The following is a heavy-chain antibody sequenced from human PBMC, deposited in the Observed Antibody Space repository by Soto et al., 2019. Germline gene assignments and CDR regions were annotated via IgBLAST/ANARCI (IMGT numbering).Heavy chain of an antibody. Sequence: EEELVESGGGLVQPGRSLRLSCATSGFTLRDSAMHWVRQVPGGGLEWVSGILASGDVGYVDSVRGRFTMSRDVAKSSRHLQMNSLNSGVTALFYCVRDTSSGGADVGGGGTTVTVSS. V-gene: IGHV3-9*01. D-gene: IGHD6-6*01. CDR3: VRDTSSGGADV. J-gene: IGHJ6*04. CDR2: ILASGDV. CDR1: GFTLRDSA.